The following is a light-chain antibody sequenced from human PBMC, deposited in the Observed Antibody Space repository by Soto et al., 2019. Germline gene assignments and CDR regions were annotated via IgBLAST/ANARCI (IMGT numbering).Light chain of an antibody. CDR1: SSDIGGHDD. CDR3: CSYTSDLTPYV. Sequence: QSVLTQPASVSGSPGQSITISCTGTSSDIGGHDDVSWYQQHPGKVPKLLLYGVTDRPSGVSDRFSGSKSGNVASLTISGLQAEDEADYYCCSYTSDLTPYVFGTGTKLTVL. CDR2: GVT. J-gene: IGLJ1*01. V-gene: IGLV2-14*03.